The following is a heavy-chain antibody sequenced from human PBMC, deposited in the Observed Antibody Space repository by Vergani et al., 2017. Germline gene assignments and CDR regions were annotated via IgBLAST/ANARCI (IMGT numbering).Heavy chain of an antibody. Sequence: QVQLVQSGAEVKKPGASVKVSCKASGYTFTGYYMHWVRQAPGQGLEWMGWINPNSGGTNYAQKFQGRVTMTRDTSISTAYMELSRLRSDDTAVYYCASDRPSTVTTQTVCCMHGWGEGTTVTVSS. CDR2: INPNSGGT. V-gene: IGHV1-2*02. CDR1: GYTFTGYY. CDR3: ASDRPSTVTTQTVCCMHG. J-gene: IGHJ6*04. D-gene: IGHD4-17*01.